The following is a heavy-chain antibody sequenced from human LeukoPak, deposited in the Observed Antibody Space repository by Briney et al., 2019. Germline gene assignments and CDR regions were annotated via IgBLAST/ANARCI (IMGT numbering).Heavy chain of an antibody. Sequence: GGSLRLSCAASGFTFDDYAMHWVRQAPGKGLEWVSLISGDGGSTYYADSVKGRFTISRDNSKNTLYLQMNSLRAEDTAVYYCVKDRDYYYDSSALSGYWGQGTLVTVSS. J-gene: IGHJ4*02. V-gene: IGHV3-43*02. CDR2: ISGDGGST. CDR3: VKDRDYYYDSSALSGY. CDR1: GFTFDDYA. D-gene: IGHD3-22*01.